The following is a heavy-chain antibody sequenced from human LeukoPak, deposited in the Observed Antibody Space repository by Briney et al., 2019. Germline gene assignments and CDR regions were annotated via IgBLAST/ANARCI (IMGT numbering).Heavy chain of an antibody. V-gene: IGHV4-39*01. CDR1: GGSISSGSYY. CDR3: ARHPPRDGSAFDY. CDR2: MYYSGTT. J-gene: IGHJ4*02. Sequence: PSETLSLTCTVSGGSISSGSYYWGWIRQPPGKGLEWIASMYYSGTTFYSPSLKSRVTISVDTSKNQLSLKLGSVTAADTAVYYCARHPPRDGSAFDYWGQGTLVTGSS.